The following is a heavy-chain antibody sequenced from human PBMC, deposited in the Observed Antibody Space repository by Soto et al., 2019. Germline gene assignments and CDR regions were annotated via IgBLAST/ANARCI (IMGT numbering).Heavy chain of an antibody. CDR3: ARQPVLVPAAIYWFDP. V-gene: IGHV5-51*01. CDR1: GYSFTSYW. Sequence: EVQLVQSGAEVKKPGESLKISCKGSGYSFTSYWIGWVRQMPGKGLEWMGIIYPGDSDTRYSPSFQGQVTISADKSISTAYLQWSSLKASDTAMYYCARQPVLVPAAIYWFDPWGQGTLVTVSS. J-gene: IGHJ5*02. CDR2: IYPGDSDT. D-gene: IGHD2-2*01.